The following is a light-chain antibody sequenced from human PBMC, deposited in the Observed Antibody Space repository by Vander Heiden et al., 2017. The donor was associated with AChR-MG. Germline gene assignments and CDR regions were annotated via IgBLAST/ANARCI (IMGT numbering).Light chain of an antibody. J-gene: IGLJ2*01. V-gene: IGLV2-14*01. Sequence: QSALTQPASVSGSPGQSITISCTGTSSDVGGYNSVSWYQQHPGKAPKLIIYDVTNRPSGVSNRFSGSKSGNTASLTICGLQAEDEADYYCSAYTSSSTVVFGGGTKLTVL. CDR1: SSDVGGYNS. CDR3: SAYTSSSTVV. CDR2: DVT.